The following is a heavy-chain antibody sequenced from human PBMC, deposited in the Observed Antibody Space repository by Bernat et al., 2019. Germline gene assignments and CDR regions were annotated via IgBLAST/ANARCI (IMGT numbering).Heavy chain of an antibody. V-gene: IGHV3-30-3*01. D-gene: IGHD2-21*02. Sequence: QVQLVESGGGVVQPGRSLRLSCAASGFTFSSYAMHWVRQAPGKGLEWVAVISYDGSNKYYADSMKDRFTISRDNSKNTLYLQMNSLRAEDTAVYYCAREWGGYCGGACNALTGDYWGQGTLVTVSS. CDR2: ISYDGSNK. J-gene: IGHJ4*02. CDR1: GFTFSSYA. CDR3: AREWGGYCGGACNALTGDY.